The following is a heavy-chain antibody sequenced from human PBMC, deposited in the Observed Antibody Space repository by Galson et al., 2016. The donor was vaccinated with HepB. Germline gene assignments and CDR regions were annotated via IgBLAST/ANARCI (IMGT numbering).Heavy chain of an antibody. Sequence: ETLSLTCTVSGGSISSSAYYWGWIRQPPGKGLEWIGTFHYSGSTSSNPSLKSRVTTSGDASKNQFYLRVTSVTAADTAVYYCARHRKSVAGNLYHFDYWGQGTLATVSS. D-gene: IGHD6-19*01. V-gene: IGHV4-39*01. CDR2: FHYSGST. J-gene: IGHJ4*02. CDR1: GGSISSSAYY. CDR3: ARHRKSVAGNLYHFDY.